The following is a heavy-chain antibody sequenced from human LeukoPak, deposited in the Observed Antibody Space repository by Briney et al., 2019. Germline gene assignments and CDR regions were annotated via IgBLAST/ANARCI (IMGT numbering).Heavy chain of an antibody. CDR3: ARVSHYYDSSGSGIDY. CDR1: GFTVSSDY. Sequence: GGSLRLSCAASGFTVSSDYMSWVRQAPGKGLEWVSVISSGGSTYYADSVKGRFTISRDNSKNTLYLQMNSLRAEDTAVYYCARVSHYYDSSGSGIDYWGQGTLVTVSS. V-gene: IGHV3-53*01. CDR2: ISSGGST. D-gene: IGHD3-22*01. J-gene: IGHJ4*02.